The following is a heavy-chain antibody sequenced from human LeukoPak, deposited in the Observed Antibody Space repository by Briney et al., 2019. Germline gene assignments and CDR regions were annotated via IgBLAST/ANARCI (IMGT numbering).Heavy chain of an antibody. CDR1: GFTFSSYW. Sequence: GGSLRLSCAASGFTFSSYWMYWVRQAPGKGLVWVSRINSDGRSANYADSVKGRFTISRDNAKNTLYLQMNSLRTEDTAVYYCVRAGAETGGFYHMDVWGEGTTVTVSS. D-gene: IGHD3-10*01. V-gene: IGHV3-74*01. CDR2: INSDGRSA. CDR3: VRAGAETGGFYHMDV. J-gene: IGHJ6*03.